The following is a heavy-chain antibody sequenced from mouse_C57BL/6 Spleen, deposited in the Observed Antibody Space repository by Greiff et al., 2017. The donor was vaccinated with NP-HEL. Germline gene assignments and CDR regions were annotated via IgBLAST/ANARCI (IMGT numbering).Heavy chain of an antibody. Sequence: VQLKQSGPVLVKPGASVKMSCKASGYTFTDYYMNWVKQSHGKSLEWIGVINPYNGGTSYNQKFKGKATLTVDKSSRTAYMELNSLTSEDSAVYYCARDYYGSSPAWFAYWGQGTLVTVSA. D-gene: IGHD1-1*01. V-gene: IGHV1-19*01. J-gene: IGHJ3*01. CDR2: INPYNGGT. CDR1: GYTFTDYY. CDR3: ARDYYGSSPAWFAY.